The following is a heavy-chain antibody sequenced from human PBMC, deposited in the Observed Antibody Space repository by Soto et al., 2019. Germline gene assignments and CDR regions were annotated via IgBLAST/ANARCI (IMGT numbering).Heavy chain of an antibody. CDR2: IFSNDEK. J-gene: IGHJ6*02. D-gene: IGHD3-22*01. CDR1: GFSLSNARMG. Sequence: SGPTLVNPTETLTLTCTVSGFSLSNARMGVSWIRQPTGKAREWLAHIFSNDEKPYSKSLKSRHTISQDTSKSQVVLTMTNRDPVDTATSYCARIQVRYYYDMVDYYYGMDVWGQGTTVTVSS. CDR3: ARIQVRYYYDMVDYYYGMDV. V-gene: IGHV2-26*01.